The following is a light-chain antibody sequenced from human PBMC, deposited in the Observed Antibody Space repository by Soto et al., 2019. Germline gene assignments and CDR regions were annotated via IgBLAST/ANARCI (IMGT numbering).Light chain of an antibody. J-gene: IGKJ1*01. CDR1: QSISSW. V-gene: IGKV1-5*03. CDR3: QQYDSYWT. CDR2: KAS. Sequence: DIQMTQSPSTLSASVGDRVTITCRASQSISSWLAWYQQKPGKAPNLLIYKASSLESGVPSRFSGSGSGTEFTLTISSLQPDDFATYYCQQYDSYWTFVQGTKVDIK.